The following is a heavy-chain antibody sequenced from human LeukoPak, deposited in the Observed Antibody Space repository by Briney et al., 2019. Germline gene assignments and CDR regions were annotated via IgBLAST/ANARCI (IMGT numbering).Heavy chain of an antibody. CDR1: GYSFTSYW. V-gene: IGHV5-51*01. Sequence: GESLKISCKGSGYSFTSYWIGWVRQMPGKGLEWMGIIYPGDSDTRYSPSFQGQVTISADKSISTAYLQWSSLKASDTAMYYCARPPTYGDYDYYFDYWGQGTLVTVS. CDR3: ARPPTYGDYDYYFDY. D-gene: IGHD4-17*01. CDR2: IYPGDSDT. J-gene: IGHJ4*02.